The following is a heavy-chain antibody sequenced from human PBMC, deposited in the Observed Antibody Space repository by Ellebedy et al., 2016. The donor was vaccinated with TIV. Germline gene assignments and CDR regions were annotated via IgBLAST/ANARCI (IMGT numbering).Heavy chain of an antibody. D-gene: IGHD2-8*01. V-gene: IGHV4-59*01. CDR3: ATTTSGVAGWLDS. CDR2: IHYSGST. Sequence: SETLSLTXTVSGGSITSDHWSWIRLPPGKGLEWIGYIHYSGSTKYNPSLKSRVTMSLDTSKNQVSLVQSSMTAADTAVYYCATTTSGVAGWLDSWGQGTPVTVSS. J-gene: IGHJ5*01. CDR1: GGSITSDH.